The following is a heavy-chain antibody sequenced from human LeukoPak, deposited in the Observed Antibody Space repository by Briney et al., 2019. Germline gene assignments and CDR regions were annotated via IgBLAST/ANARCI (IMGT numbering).Heavy chain of an antibody. CDR3: ARTRGYSSSPIRTPCFDY. Sequence: GGSLRLSCAASGFTFSSYDMHWVRQATGKGLEWVSAIGTAGDTYYPGSVKGRFTISRENAKNSLYLQMNSLRAGDTAVYYCARTRGYSSSPIRTPCFDYWGQGTLVTVSS. CDR1: GFTFSSYD. D-gene: IGHD6-6*01. V-gene: IGHV3-13*01. CDR2: IGTAGDT. J-gene: IGHJ4*02.